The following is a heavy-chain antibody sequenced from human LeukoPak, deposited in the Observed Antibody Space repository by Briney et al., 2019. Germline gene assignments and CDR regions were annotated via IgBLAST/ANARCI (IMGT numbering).Heavy chain of an antibody. CDR3: ARGAPNFTIDY. J-gene: IGHJ4*02. Sequence: PSETLSLTCTVSGGSISSYYWSWIRPPPGKGLEWIGYIYYSGCTNYNPSLKSRVTISVDTSKNQFSLKLSSVTAADTAVYYCARGAPNFTIDYWGQGTLVTVSS. D-gene: IGHD2-8*01. CDR2: IYYSGCT. V-gene: IGHV4-59*01. CDR1: GGSISSYY.